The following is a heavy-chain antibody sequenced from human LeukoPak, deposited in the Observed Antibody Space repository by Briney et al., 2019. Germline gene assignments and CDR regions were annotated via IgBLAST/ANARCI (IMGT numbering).Heavy chain of an antibody. Sequence: SGPTLVNPTQTLTLTCTFSGFSLSTSGVGVGWIRQPPGKALEWLALIYWNDDKRYSPSLKSRLTITKDTSKNQVVLTMTNMDPVDTATYYCAHRTYYYDSSGYGSFDYWGQGTLVTVSS. D-gene: IGHD3-22*01. CDR2: IYWNDDK. V-gene: IGHV2-5*01. CDR1: GFSLSTSGVG. CDR3: AHRTYYYDSSGYGSFDY. J-gene: IGHJ4*02.